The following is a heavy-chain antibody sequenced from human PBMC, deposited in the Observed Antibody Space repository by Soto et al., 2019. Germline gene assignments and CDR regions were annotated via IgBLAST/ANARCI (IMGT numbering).Heavy chain of an antibody. J-gene: IGHJ6*02. D-gene: IGHD2-8*01. Sequence: ASVKVSCKASGYSFTDYHIHWVRQAPGQGLEWLGRINPKSGGTSTAQKFQGWVTMTTDTSISTASMELTRLTSDDTAIYYCTRGDSTDCSNGVCSFFYNHDMDVWGQGTTVTVSS. CDR1: GYSFTDYH. CDR2: INPKSGGT. V-gene: IGHV1-2*04. CDR3: TRGDSTDCSNGVCSFFYNHDMDV.